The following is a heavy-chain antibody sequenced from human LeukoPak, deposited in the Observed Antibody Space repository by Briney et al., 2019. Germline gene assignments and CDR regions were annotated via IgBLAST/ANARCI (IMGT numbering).Heavy chain of an antibody. Sequence: ASVKVSCKASGYTFTGYYMHWVRQAPGQGLEWMGWINPNSGGTNYAQKFQGRVTMTRDTSISTAYMELSRLRSDDTAVYYCARYMTTVVRPYYYGMHVWGQGTTVTVSS. J-gene: IGHJ6*02. CDR3: ARYMTTVVRPYYYGMHV. CDR2: INPNSGGT. D-gene: IGHD4-23*01. V-gene: IGHV1-2*02. CDR1: GYTFTGYY.